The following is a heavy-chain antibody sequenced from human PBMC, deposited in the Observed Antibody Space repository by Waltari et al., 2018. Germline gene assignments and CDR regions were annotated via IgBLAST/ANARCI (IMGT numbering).Heavy chain of an antibody. CDR2: IIPIFGTA. Sequence: QVQLVQSGAEVKKPGSSVKVSCKASGGTFSSYAISWVRQAPGQGLEWMGGIIPIFGTANYAQKFQGRVTITTDESTSTAYMELSSLRSEDTAVYYCSLGDLYSSSFGNWFDPWGQGTLVTVSS. V-gene: IGHV1-69*05. J-gene: IGHJ5*02. CDR3: SLGDLYSSSFGNWFDP. CDR1: GGTFSSYA. D-gene: IGHD6-13*01.